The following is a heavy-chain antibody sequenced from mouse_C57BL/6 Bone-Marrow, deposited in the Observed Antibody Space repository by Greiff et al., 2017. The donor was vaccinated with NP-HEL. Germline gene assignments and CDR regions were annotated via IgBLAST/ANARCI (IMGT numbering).Heavy chain of an antibody. CDR2: ISDGGSYT. V-gene: IGHV5-4*01. D-gene: IGHD2-3*01. CDR1: GFTFSSYA. CDR3: ARDDGYYVDWYFDV. Sequence: DVKLVESGGGLVKPGGSLKLSCAASGFTFSSYAMSWVRQTPEKRLEWVATISDGGSYTYYPDNVKGRFTISRDNAKNNLYLQMSHLKSEDTAMYYCARDDGYYVDWYFDVWGTGTTVTVSS. J-gene: IGHJ1*03.